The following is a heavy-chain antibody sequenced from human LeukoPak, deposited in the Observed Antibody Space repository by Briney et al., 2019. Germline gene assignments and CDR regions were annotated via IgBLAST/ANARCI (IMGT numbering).Heavy chain of an antibody. D-gene: IGHD3-22*01. CDR2: ISGSGGST. Sequence: SGGSLRLSCAASGFTFSSYAMSWVRQAPGRGLEWVSAISGSGGSTYYADSVKGRFTISRDNSKNTLYLQMNSLRAEDTAVYYCAKYFERYYYDSSGYCSYYFDYWGQGTLVTVSS. CDR1: GFTFSSYA. V-gene: IGHV3-23*01. CDR3: AKYFERYYYDSSGYCSYYFDY. J-gene: IGHJ4*02.